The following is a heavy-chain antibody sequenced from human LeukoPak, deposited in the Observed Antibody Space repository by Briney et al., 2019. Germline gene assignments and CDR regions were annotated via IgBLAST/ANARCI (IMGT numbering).Heavy chain of an antibody. CDR3: ARERSSSWFDHWFDP. Sequence: GGSLRLSCAASGFTFSSYEMNWVRQAPGKGLEWVSYISSSGSTIYYADSVKGRFTISRDNAKNSLYLQMNSLRAEDTAVYYCARERSSSWFDHWFDPWGQGTLVTVSS. V-gene: IGHV3-48*03. CDR1: GFTFSSYE. J-gene: IGHJ5*02. D-gene: IGHD6-13*01. CDR2: ISSSGSTI.